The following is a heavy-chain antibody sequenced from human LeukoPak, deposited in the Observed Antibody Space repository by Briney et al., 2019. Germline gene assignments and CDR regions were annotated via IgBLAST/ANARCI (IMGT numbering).Heavy chain of an antibody. CDR3: ARADHIAAAGTTYSY. D-gene: IGHD6-13*01. CDR1: GYTFTSYG. CDR2: ISAYNGNT. V-gene: IGHV1-18*01. Sequence: ASVKVSCKASGYTFTSYGISWVRQAPGQGLEWMGWISAYNGNTNYAQKLQGRVTMTTDTSTSTACMELRSLRSDDTAAYYCARADHIAAAGTTYSYWGQGTLVTVSS. J-gene: IGHJ4*02.